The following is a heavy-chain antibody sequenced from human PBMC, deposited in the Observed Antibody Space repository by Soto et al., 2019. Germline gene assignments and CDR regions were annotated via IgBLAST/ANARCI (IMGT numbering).Heavy chain of an antibody. Sequence: QVQLVQSGAEVTKPGSSVTVSCMASVGPFNMYAINWVRQAHGHGLEWMGGIIPLVGTAKYAQKFQGRVTITADESTSTAQMERRSLRSEDTAVYYCARGYGHDWSGCNCYFYFWSQGTLVTVSS. J-gene: IGHJ4*02. CDR2: IIPLVGTA. D-gene: IGHD3-3*01. CDR3: ARGYGHDWSGCNCYFYF. V-gene: IGHV1-69*01. CDR1: VGPFNMYA.